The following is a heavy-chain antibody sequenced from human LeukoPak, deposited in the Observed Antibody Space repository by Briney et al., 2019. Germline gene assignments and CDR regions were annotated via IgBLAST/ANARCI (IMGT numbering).Heavy chain of an antibody. CDR2: IRYDGSTK. CDR3: VKDLGSYAFDI. D-gene: IGHD3-10*01. J-gene: IGHJ3*02. CDR1: GFTFSSYG. Sequence: PGRSLRLSCAASGFTFSSYGMHWVRQAPGKGLEWVTSIRYDGSTKYYGDSVKGRFTISRDNPKNTLYLQMNSLGPEDTAVYHCVKDLGSYAFDIWGQGTMVTVSS. V-gene: IGHV3-30*02.